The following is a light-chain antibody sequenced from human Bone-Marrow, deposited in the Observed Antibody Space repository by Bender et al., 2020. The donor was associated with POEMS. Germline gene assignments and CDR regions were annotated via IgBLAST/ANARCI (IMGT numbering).Light chain of an antibody. J-gene: IGLJ2*01. V-gene: IGLV3-21*03. CDR3: QAWDHSGDHLI. Sequence: SYVLTQPPSVSVAPGKTATIPCGGSDLATKSVHWYQQKPGQAPVLVVYDDSDRPSGIPERFSGSNSENTATLSITRVEAGDEADYYCQAWDHSGDHLIFGGGTKLTVL. CDR1: DLATKS. CDR2: DDS.